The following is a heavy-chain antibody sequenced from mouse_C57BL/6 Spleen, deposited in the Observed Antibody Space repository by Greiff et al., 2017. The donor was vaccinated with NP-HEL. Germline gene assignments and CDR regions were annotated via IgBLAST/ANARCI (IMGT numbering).Heavy chain of an antibody. CDR1: GFTFSDYG. Sequence: EVQVVESGGGLVKPGGSLKLSCAASGFTFSDYGMHWVRQAPEKGLEWVAYISSGSSTIYYADTVKGRFTISRDNAKNTLFLQMTSLRSEDTAMYYCARGYDYDVGGFDYWGQGTTLTVSS. CDR3: ARGYDYDVGGFDY. D-gene: IGHD2-4*01. CDR2: ISSGSSTI. J-gene: IGHJ2*01. V-gene: IGHV5-17*01.